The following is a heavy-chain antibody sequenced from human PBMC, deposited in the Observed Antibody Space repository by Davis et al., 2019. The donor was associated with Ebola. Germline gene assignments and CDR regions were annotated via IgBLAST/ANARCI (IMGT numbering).Heavy chain of an antibody. CDR1: GYKFTNYW. CDR3: ARQGGGSGRFTSFDY. J-gene: IGHJ4*02. V-gene: IGHV5-51*01. CDR2: IYPGDSDT. Sequence: GESLKISCKGSGYKFTNYWIVWVRQMPGKGLEWMGVIYPGDSDTRYNPSFQGQVTISADKSISTAYLQWSSLKASDTAMYYCARQGGGSGRFTSFDYWGQGTLVTVSS. D-gene: IGHD1-26*01.